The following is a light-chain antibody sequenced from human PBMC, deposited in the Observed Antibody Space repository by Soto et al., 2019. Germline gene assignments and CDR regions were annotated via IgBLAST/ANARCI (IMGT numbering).Light chain of an antibody. CDR1: QSIRHY. CDR3: QHHNSYSQT. V-gene: IGKV1-5*01. Sequence: ESQMTQAAPTLSASVGDRVTITCRASQSIRHYLAWYQQMPGKAPKLLIYGASTLQSGVPSRFSGSGSGTEFTLTISSLQPDDFGTYFCQHHNSYSQTFGQGTKVDIK. CDR2: GAS. J-gene: IGKJ1*01.